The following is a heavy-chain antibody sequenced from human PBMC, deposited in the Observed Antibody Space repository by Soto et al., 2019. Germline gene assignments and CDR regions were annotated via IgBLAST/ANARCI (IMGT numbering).Heavy chain of an antibody. CDR3: AKDLFQYDFWSGYQK. CDR1: GFTFDDYA. Sequence: EVQLVESGGGLAQPGRSLRLSCATSGFTFDDYAMHWVRQAPGKGLEWVSGISWDGGTIGYADSVKGRFTISRDNAKKPLFMEMNTLRPEDTAIYFCAKDLFQYDFWSGYQKWGQGTLVTVSS. J-gene: IGHJ4*02. V-gene: IGHV3-9*01. D-gene: IGHD3-3*01. CDR2: ISWDGGTI.